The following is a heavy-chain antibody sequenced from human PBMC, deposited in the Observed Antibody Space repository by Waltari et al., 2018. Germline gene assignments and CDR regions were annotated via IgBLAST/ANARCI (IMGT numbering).Heavy chain of an antibody. CDR2: INHSGST. D-gene: IGHD6-13*01. Sequence: QVQLQQWGAGLLKPSETLSLTCAVYGGSFSGYYWSWNRQPPGKGLEWIGEINHSGSTNYNPSLKSRVTISVDTSKNQFSLKLSSVTAADTAVYYCARVWRGSWSGGWFDPWGQGTLVTVSS. V-gene: IGHV4-34*01. J-gene: IGHJ5*02. CDR3: ARVWRGSWSGGWFDP. CDR1: GGSFSGYY.